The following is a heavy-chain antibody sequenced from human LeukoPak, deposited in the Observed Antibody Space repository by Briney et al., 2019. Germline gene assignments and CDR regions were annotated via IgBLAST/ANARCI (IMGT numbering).Heavy chain of an antibody. D-gene: IGHD3-22*01. V-gene: IGHV3-23*01. CDR1: GFSFSSYA. J-gene: IGHJ4*02. CDR2: ISAGGGGT. CDR3: AKYDTSVYSYGTFRY. Sequence: GGSLRLSCAASGFSFSSYAMSWVRQAPGKGLGWVSAISAGGGGTYSADSVKGRFTISRDNSKNTLFLQMNSLRAEDTAVYYCAKYDTSVYSYGTFRYWGQGTLVTVSS.